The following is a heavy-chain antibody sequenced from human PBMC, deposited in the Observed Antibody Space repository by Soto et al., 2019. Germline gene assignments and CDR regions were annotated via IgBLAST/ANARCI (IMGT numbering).Heavy chain of an antibody. CDR3: ARGSFYYYGMDI. CDR1: GYSFASFW. J-gene: IGHJ6*02. CDR2: IXXGXSXT. V-gene: IGHV5-51*01. D-gene: IGHD3-10*01. Sequence: PGESQKTSYKGSGYSFASFWSRRVRQMPGKGLEXMGIIXXGXSXTXYXXXXQGQVTISADKSITTAYLQWSSLKASDTAMYYCARGSFYYYGMDIWGQGTTVTVYS.